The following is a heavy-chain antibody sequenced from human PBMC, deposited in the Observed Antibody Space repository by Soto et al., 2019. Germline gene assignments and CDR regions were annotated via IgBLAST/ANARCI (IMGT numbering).Heavy chain of an antibody. V-gene: IGHV1-18*01. CDR2: ISAYNGNR. CDR1: GYSFTSYG. D-gene: IGHD5-12*01. Sequence: QVQLVQSGAXVXKPGASVKVSCKASGYSFTSYGISWVRQAPGQGLEWMGWISAYNGNRKYAQKFQGRVTMTTDTSTSTAYMELRSLRSDDTAVYYCARDLGGFPDYWGQGTLVTVSS. CDR3: ARDLGGFPDY. J-gene: IGHJ4*02.